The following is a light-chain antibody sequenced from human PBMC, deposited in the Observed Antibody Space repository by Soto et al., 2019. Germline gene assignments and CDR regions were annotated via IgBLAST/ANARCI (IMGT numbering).Light chain of an antibody. J-gene: IGLJ2*01. V-gene: IGLV2-14*03. Sequence: QSALTQPASVSGSPEQSITISCTGTSSDIGAYKYVSWYQQHPGKAPKLIIYNVSDRPSGVSNRFSGSKSGNTASLTISGLQAEDEADYYCSSYTPSLTLDRVFGGGTKLTVL. CDR3: SSYTPSLTLDRV. CDR1: SSDIGAYKY. CDR2: NVS.